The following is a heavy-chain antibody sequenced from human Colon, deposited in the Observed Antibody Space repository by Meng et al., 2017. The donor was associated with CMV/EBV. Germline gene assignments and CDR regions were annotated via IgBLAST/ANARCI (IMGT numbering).Heavy chain of an antibody. V-gene: IGHV3-21*01. D-gene: IGHD6-19*01. CDR1: GFPLNSHG. CDR2: ISSGLSHI. CDR3: AGSRGWARPPEF. Sequence: GESLKISCVVSGFPLNSHGMHWVRQAPGKGLEWVSSISSGLSHIYYADSVKGRFSIFRDDAKNSLFLQMNSLRDEETAVYYCAGSRGWARPPEFWGQGTLVTVSS. J-gene: IGHJ4*02.